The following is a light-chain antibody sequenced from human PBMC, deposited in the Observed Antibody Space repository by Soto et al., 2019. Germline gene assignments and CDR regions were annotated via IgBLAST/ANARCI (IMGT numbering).Light chain of an antibody. V-gene: IGKV1-39*01. CDR3: QQSYSMFRT. CDR1: QSISSY. J-gene: IGKJ1*01. Sequence: DIQMTQSPSSLSASVGDRVTITCRASQSISSYLNWYQQKPGKAPKLLIYAASSLQSGVPSRFSGSGSGTDFTLTISSLQPEDFATYYCQQSYSMFRTFGQGTKVDIK. CDR2: AAS.